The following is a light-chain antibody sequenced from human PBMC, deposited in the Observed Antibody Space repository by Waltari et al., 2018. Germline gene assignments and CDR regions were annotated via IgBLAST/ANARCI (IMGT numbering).Light chain of an antibody. V-gene: IGKV1-39*01. CDR1: QTISNT. CDR2: GAS. Sequence: DIQMTPSPSSLSASVGDRVTITCRTSQTISNTLNWYQQKPGEAPKLLIYGASNLQSGVSSRFSGSGSGTDFTLTISSLQPEDFATYYCQHTLAFGPGTKVDIK. J-gene: IGKJ3*01. CDR3: QHTLA.